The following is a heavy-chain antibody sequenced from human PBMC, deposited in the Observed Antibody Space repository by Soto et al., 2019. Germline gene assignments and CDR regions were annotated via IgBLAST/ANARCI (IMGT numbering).Heavy chain of an antibody. CDR3: ARGPLSPWP. CDR2: IYYSGST. Sequence: SETLSLTCTVSVGSISSYYWSWIRQPPGKGLEWIGYIYYSGSTNYNPSLKSRVTISVDTSKNQFSLKLSSVTAADTAVYYCARGPLSPWPWGQGTLVTVSS. J-gene: IGHJ5*02. CDR1: VGSISSYY. V-gene: IGHV4-59*01.